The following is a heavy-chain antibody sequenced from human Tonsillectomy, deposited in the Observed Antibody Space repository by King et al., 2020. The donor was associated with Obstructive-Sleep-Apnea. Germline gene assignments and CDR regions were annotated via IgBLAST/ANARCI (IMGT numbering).Heavy chain of an antibody. CDR2: ISGSGGGT. J-gene: IGHJ4*02. CDR1: GFTFRSYA. V-gene: IGHV3-23*04. CDR3: AKDIINYDSLTGPVDY. Sequence: VQLVESGGGLVQPGGSLRLSCAGSGFTFRSYAMSWVRQAPGKGLEWVSGISGSGGGTYYADSVKGRFTISRDNSKNTLYLQMNSLRAEDTAAYYCAKDIINYDSLTGPVDYWGQGTLVTVSS. D-gene: IGHD3-9*01.